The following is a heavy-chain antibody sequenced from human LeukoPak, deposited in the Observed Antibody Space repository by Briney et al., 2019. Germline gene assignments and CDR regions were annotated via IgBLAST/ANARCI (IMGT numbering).Heavy chain of an antibody. J-gene: IGHJ4*02. Sequence: GGSRRLSCAASGFTFSSYSMNWVRQAPGKGLEWVSSISSSSSYIYYADSVKGRFTISRDNAKNSLYLQMNSLRAEDTAVYYCASYERVYYYGSGSYYNTDPFDYWGQGTLVTVSS. V-gene: IGHV3-21*01. CDR1: GFTFSSYS. D-gene: IGHD3-10*01. CDR3: ASYERVYYYGSGSYYNTDPFDY. CDR2: ISSSSSYI.